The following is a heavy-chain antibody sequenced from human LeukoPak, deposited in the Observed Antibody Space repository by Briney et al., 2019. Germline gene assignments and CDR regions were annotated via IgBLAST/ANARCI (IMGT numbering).Heavy chain of an antibody. V-gene: IGHV1-69*13. CDR2: IIPIFGTA. Sequence: SVKVSCKASGGTFSSYAISWVRQAPGQGLEWMGGIIPIFGTANYAQKFQGRVTITADESTSTAYMELSSLRSEDTAVYYCARSEYYYDSSGYYYYFDYWGQGTLVTVSS. J-gene: IGHJ4*02. D-gene: IGHD3-22*01. CDR3: ARSEYYYDSSGYYYYFDY. CDR1: GGTFSSYA.